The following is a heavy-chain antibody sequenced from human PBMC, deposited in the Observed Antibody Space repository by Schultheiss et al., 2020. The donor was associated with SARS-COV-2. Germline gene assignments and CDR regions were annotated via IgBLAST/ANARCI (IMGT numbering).Heavy chain of an antibody. CDR3: ARDDSIEVGFDY. Sequence: GVLKISCAASGFTFSSYWMHWVRQAPGKGLVWVSRINSDGSSTSYADSVKGRFTISRDNAKNTLYLQMNSLRAEDTAVYYCARDDSIEVGFDYWGQGTLVTVSS. J-gene: IGHJ4*02. D-gene: IGHD2-21*01. CDR1: GFTFSSYW. CDR2: INSDGSST. V-gene: IGHV3-74*01.